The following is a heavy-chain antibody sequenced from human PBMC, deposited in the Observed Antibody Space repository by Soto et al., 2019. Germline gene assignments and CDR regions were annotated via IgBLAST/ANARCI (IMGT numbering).Heavy chain of an antibody. Sequence: EVQLVESGGGLVQPGRSLRLSCAASGFTFDDYAMHWVRQAPGKGLEWVSGISWNSGSIGYADSVKGRFTISRDNAKNSLYLQMNSLRADDTALYYCAKDMTEGASGYDSWGDFNYWGQGTLVTVSS. D-gene: IGHD5-12*01. CDR2: ISWNSGSI. V-gene: IGHV3-9*01. CDR3: AKDMTEGASGYDSWGDFNY. CDR1: GFTFDDYA. J-gene: IGHJ4*02.